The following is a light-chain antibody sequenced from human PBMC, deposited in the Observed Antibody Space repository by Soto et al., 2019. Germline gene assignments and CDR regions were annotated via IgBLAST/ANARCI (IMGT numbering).Light chain of an antibody. CDR2: DAS. CDR1: RSVSVY. V-gene: IGKV3-11*01. Sequence: EIALTQSPATLSVSPGERATLSCRASRSVSVYLDCYQQKSGQAPRLLIYDASKRATGIPARFSGSGSGTDFTLTISRLEPEDFAVYHCQQRDDLITFGGGTRVDIK. J-gene: IGKJ4*02. CDR3: QQRDDLIT.